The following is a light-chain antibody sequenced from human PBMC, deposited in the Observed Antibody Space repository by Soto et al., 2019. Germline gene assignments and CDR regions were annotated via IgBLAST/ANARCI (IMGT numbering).Light chain of an antibody. J-gene: IGLJ2*01. CDR2: DVS. V-gene: IGLV2-11*01. Sequence: QSALTQPRSVSGSPAQSVTISCTGTSSDVGGYNYVSWYQQHPGKAPKLMIYDVSKRPSGVPDRFSGSKSGNTASLTISGLQAEDEADYYCCSYAGSPYVVFGGGTKLTVL. CDR3: CSYAGSPYVV. CDR1: SSDVGGYNY.